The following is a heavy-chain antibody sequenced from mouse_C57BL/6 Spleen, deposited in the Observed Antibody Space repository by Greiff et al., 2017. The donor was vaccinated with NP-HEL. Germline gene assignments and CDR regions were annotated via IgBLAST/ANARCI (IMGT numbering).Heavy chain of an antibody. CDR3: ARRDWDAGWYFDV. D-gene: IGHD4-1*01. CDR2: IHPNSGST. CDR1: GYTFTSYW. Sequence: VQLQQPGAELVKPGASVKLSCKASGYTFTSYWMHWVKQRPGQGLEWIGMIHPNSGSTNYNEKFKSKATLTVDKSSSTAYMQLSSLTSEDSAVYYCARRDWDAGWYFDVWGTGTTVTVSS. J-gene: IGHJ1*03. V-gene: IGHV1-64*01.